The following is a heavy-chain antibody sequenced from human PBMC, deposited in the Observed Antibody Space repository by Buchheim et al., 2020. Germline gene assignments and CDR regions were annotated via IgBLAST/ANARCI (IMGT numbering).Heavy chain of an antibody. CDR3: ARVYRDGYTGDAFDI. J-gene: IGHJ3*02. Sequence: EVQLVESGGGLVQPGGSLRLSCAASGFTVSSNYMSWVRQAPGKGLEWVSVIYCGGSTYYADSVKGRFTISRDNSKNTLYLQMNSLRADDTAVYYCARVYRDGYTGDAFDIWGQGT. D-gene: IGHD5-24*01. CDR2: IYCGGST. V-gene: IGHV3-66*02. CDR1: GFTVSSNY.